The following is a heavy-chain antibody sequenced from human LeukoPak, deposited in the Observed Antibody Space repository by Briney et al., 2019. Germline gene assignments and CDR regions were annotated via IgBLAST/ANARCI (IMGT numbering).Heavy chain of an antibody. CDR2: IRYDGSNK. V-gene: IGHV3-30*02. CDR1: GFTFSSYG. CDR3: AREDGEAYFDY. Sequence: GGSLRLSCAASGFTFSSYGMHWLRHAPGKGLEWVAFIRYDGSNKYYADSVKGRFPISRDNSKNTLYLQMNSLRAEDTAVYYCAREDGEAYFDYWGQGTLVTVSS. J-gene: IGHJ4*02.